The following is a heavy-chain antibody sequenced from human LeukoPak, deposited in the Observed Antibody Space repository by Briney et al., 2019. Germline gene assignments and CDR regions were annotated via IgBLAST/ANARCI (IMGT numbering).Heavy chain of an antibody. CDR3: ARDHGGYSYFDY. CDR1: SGSISTYY. D-gene: IGHD5-18*01. CDR2: VYYSGST. J-gene: IGHJ4*02. Sequence: SETLSLTCTVSSGSISTYYWSWIRQPPGKGLEWIGYVYYSGSTNYNPSLKSRVTISVDTSKNQFSLKLSSVTAADTAVYYCARDHGGYSYFDYWGQGTLVTVSS. V-gene: IGHV4-59*01.